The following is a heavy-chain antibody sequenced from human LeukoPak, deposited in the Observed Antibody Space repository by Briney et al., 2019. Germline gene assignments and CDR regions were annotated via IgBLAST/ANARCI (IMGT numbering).Heavy chain of an antibody. V-gene: IGHV1-2*02. D-gene: IGHD2-21*01. CDR2: INPNSGGT. CDR1: GYSFTDYY. Sequence: ASGKVCCKTSGYSFTDYYMHWVRQAPGQGLEWMGWINPNSGGTSSAQKFQGRVTMTRDTSITTVYMEVSWLTSDDTAIYYCARADRLDGGPYLIGPWGQGTLVTVSS. J-gene: IGHJ5*02. CDR3: ARADRLDGGPYLIGP.